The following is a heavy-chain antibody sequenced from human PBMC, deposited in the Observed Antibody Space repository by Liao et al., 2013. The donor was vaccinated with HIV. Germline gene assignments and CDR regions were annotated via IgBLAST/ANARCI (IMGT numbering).Heavy chain of an antibody. J-gene: IGHJ6*03. CDR3: ARQSHDYGDYGGYYYFYMDV. Sequence: QLQLQESGPGLVKPSETLSLTCTVSGGSISSSSYYWGWIRQPPGKGLEWIGSIYYSGSTYYNPSLKSRVTISVDTSKNQFSLKLSSVTAADTAEYYCARQSHDYGDYGGYYYFYMDVWGKGTTVTVSS. D-gene: IGHD4-17*01. CDR1: GGSISSSSYY. V-gene: IGHV4-39*07. CDR2: IYYSGST.